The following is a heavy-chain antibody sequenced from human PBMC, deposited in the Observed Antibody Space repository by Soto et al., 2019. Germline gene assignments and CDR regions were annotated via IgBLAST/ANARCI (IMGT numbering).Heavy chain of an antibody. CDR2: IHNSGTS. D-gene: IGHD3-22*01. CDR1: GDTSTSYY. V-gene: IGHV4-59*01. CDR3: ARDFYDSVGNTWFDP. Sequence: PSETLSLTCTVSGDTSTSYYWGSIRQAPGKGLEWIGHIHNSGTSAHNPSLNGRVTISIDMSKKQFSLKLTSLTSADTAVYFCARDFYDSVGNTWFDPWSQGTLVTVSS. J-gene: IGHJ5*02.